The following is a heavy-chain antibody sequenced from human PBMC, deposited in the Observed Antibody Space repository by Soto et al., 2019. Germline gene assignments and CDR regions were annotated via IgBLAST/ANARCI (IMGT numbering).Heavy chain of an antibody. V-gene: IGHV1-18*01. CDR3: AREGGGRYCSSTSCKTWVDDAFDI. CDR1: GYTFTSYG. J-gene: IGHJ3*02. Sequence: ASVKVSCKASGYTFTSYGISWVRQAPGQGLEWMGWISAYNGNTNYAQKLQGRVTMTTDTSTSTAYMELRSLRSDDTAVYYCAREGGGRYCSSTSCKTWVDDAFDIWGQGTMVTVSS. D-gene: IGHD2-2*01. CDR2: ISAYNGNT.